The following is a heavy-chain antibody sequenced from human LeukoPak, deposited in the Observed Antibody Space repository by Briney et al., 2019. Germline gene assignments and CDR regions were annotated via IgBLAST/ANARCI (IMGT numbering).Heavy chain of an antibody. CDR3: ARDTGSSSYNNWFDP. CDR2: ISGSGGST. Sequence: GGSLRLSCAASGFTFSSYAMSWVRQAPGKGLEWVSAISGSGGSTYYADSVKGRFTISRDNSKNTLYLQMNSLRAEDTAVYYCARDTGSSSYNNWFDPWGQGTLATVSS. J-gene: IGHJ5*02. V-gene: IGHV3-23*01. CDR1: GFTFSSYA. D-gene: IGHD6-13*01.